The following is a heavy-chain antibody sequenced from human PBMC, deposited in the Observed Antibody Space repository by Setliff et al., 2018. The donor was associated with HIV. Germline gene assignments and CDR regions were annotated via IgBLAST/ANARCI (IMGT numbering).Heavy chain of an antibody. CDR3: ATLAAAGESYDY. CDR2: IFHGGNT. CDR1: GGPIRSPNW. V-gene: IGHV4-4*02. Sequence: TLSLTCTVSGGPIRSPNWWSWVRQPPGKGLEWIGEIFHGGNTNYSPSLESRVTLSVDKSKNQFSLRLSSVTAADTAVYYCATLAAAGESYDYWGQGSLVTSPQ. D-gene: IGHD6-13*01. J-gene: IGHJ4*02.